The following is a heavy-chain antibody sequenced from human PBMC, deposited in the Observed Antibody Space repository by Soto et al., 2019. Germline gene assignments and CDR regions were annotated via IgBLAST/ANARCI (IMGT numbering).Heavy chain of an antibody. Sequence: SVKVSCKASGFTFTSSAVQWVRQARGQRLEWIGWIGVGSGNRHYAQKFQERVTITRDMSTNTAYMELSSLRSEDTAVYYCAALGVNFHHSGPGALVTVSS. V-gene: IGHV1-58*01. CDR2: IGVGSGNR. CDR3: AALGVNFHH. CDR1: GFTFTSSA. J-gene: IGHJ4*02. D-gene: IGHD2-8*01.